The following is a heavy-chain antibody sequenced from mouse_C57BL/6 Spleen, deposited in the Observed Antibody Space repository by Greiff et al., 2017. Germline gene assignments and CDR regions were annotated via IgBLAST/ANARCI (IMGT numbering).Heavy chain of an antibody. CDR2: ISYDASN. CDR1: GYSITSGYY. Sequence: ESGPGLVQPSQSLSLTCSVTGYSITSGYYWNWIRQFPGNKLVWLGYISYDASNNYNPSPNNRISITRDTSKNQFCLKLNSVTTEDTATYYCARDSSGPPDYWCQGTTLTVSS. V-gene: IGHV3-6*01. J-gene: IGHJ2*01. CDR3: ARDSSGPPDY. D-gene: IGHD3-2*02.